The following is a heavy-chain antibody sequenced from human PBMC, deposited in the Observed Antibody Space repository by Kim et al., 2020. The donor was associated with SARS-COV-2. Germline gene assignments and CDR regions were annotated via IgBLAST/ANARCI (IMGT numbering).Heavy chain of an antibody. J-gene: IGHJ6*01. CDR2: IRSNTDGGTT. Sequence: GGSLRLSCTVSGFSSGFTFTNAWMNWVRQAPGKVLEWVGRIRSNTDGGTTDYAAPTIGRFTISRDDSKNTLFLQMNSLRAEDTAGYYCSTSLSLRDV. D-gene: IGHD3-16*01. V-gene: IGHV3-15*01. CDR3: STSLSLRDV. CDR1: GFSSGFTFTNAW.